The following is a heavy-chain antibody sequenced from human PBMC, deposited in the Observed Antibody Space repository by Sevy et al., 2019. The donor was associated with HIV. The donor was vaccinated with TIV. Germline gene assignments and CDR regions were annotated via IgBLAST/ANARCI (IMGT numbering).Heavy chain of an antibody. Sequence: GGSLRLSCAASGFAFSSSWMTWVRQAPGKGLEWVANIKKDGSEKYYVDFLKGRFTISRDNAKNSLYLQMNSLRGEDVAVYYCARLCPCFIYYYYYGMDVWGQGTTVTVSS. D-gene: IGHD2-15*01. CDR3: ARLCPCFIYYYYYGMDV. CDR1: GFAFSSSW. J-gene: IGHJ6*02. CDR2: IKKDGSEK. V-gene: IGHV3-7*01.